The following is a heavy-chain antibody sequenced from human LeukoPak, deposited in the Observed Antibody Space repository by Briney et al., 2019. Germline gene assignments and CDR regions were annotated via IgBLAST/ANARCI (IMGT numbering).Heavy chain of an antibody. J-gene: IGHJ4*02. Sequence: SGGSLRLSCAASGFTFSSYWMHWVRQAPGKALVWVSRINSDGSSTSYADSVKGRFTISRDNAKNTLYLQMNSLRAEDTAVYYCARENSGSYASDFDYWGQGTLVTVSS. CDR2: INSDGSST. D-gene: IGHD1-26*01. V-gene: IGHV3-74*01. CDR3: ARENSGSYASDFDY. CDR1: GFTFSSYW.